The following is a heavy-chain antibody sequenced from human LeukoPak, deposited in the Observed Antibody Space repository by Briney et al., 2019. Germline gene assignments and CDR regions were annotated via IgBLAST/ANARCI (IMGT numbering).Heavy chain of an antibody. V-gene: IGHV3-7*03. Sequence: GGSLRLFCAASGFTFSDYWINWVRQAPGKGLEWVANIDQDGGGKYYLDSVKGRFTISRDNAKNSLYLQINSLRAEDTAVYYCAKDRSGYDFDYWRQGTLVTVSS. CDR1: GFTFSDYW. CDR2: IDQDGGGK. J-gene: IGHJ4*02. D-gene: IGHD5-12*01. CDR3: AKDRSGYDFDY.